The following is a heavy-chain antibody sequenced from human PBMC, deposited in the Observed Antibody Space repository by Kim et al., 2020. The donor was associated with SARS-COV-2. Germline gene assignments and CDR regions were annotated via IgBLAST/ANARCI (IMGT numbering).Heavy chain of an antibody. J-gene: IGHJ6*02. CDR3: ARALLLWFGELSGYGMDV. CDR2: INAGNGNT. D-gene: IGHD3-10*01. Sequence: ASVKVSCKASGYTFTSYAMHWVRQAPGQRLEWMGWINAGNGNTKYSQKFQGRVTITRDTSASTAYMELSSLRSEDTAVYYCARALLLWFGELSGYGMDVWGQGTTVTVSS. CDR1: GYTFTSYA. V-gene: IGHV1-3*01.